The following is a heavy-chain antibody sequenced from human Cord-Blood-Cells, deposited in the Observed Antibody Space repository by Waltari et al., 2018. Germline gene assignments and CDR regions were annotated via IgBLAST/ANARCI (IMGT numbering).Heavy chain of an antibody. V-gene: IGHV4-4*07. Sequence: QVQLQESGPGLVKPSETLSLTCTVSGGSISGYSWSWIRQPAGKGLEWIGRIYTSGSTNYNPSLKSRVTMSVDTSKNQFSLKLSSVTAADTAVYYCARVYYSSSWYYFDYWGQGTLVTVSS. J-gene: IGHJ4*02. CDR1: GGSISGYS. CDR2: IYTSGST. D-gene: IGHD6-13*01. CDR3: ARVYYSSSWYYFDY.